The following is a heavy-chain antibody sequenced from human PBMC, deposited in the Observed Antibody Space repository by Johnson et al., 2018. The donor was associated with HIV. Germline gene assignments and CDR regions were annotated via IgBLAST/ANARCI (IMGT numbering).Heavy chain of an antibody. CDR3: ARDRSENAFDI. Sequence: QEQLVESGGGVVQPGRSLRLSCEASGITFSSYGMNWVRQAPGKGLEWVAVIWYDGSNKYYADSVKGRFTISRDNSKNTLYLQMNSLRAEDTAVYYCARDRSENAFDIWGQGTMVTVSS. J-gene: IGHJ3*02. CDR2: IWYDGSNK. V-gene: IGHV3-33*01. CDR1: GITFSSYG.